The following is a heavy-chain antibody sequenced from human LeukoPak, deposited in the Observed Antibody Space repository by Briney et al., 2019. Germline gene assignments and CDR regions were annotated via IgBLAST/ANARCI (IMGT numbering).Heavy chain of an antibody. CDR2: INPNSGGR. CDR1: GYTFTGYY. Sequence: ASVKVSCKASGYTFTGYYIHWVRQAPGQGLEWMAWINPNSGGRNYAQKFQGRLTVTRDTSISTSYMELSRLTSDDTAVYFCARGFQLPLPLEDWLDPWGQGTLVTVSS. D-gene: IGHD2-2*01. J-gene: IGHJ5*02. CDR3: ARGFQLPLPLEDWLDP. V-gene: IGHV1-2*02.